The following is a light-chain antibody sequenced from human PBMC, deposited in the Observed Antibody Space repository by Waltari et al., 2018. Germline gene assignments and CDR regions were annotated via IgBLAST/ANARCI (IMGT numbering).Light chain of an antibody. CDR1: QSVSSN. CDR2: DVS. V-gene: IGKV3-11*01. J-gene: IGKJ4*01. CDR3: QQRASWPFT. Sequence: EIVLTQSPVTLSLSPGERATLSCRASQSVSSNLAWYQQKPGQAPRLLIYDVSNRAPGIPGMFSGSGSGTDFTLTISSLEREDFAIYHCQQRASWPFTFGGGTKVEIK.